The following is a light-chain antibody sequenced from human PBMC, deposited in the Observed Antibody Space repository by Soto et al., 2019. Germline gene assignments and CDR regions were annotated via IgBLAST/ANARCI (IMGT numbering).Light chain of an antibody. CDR2: GAS. V-gene: IGKV1-39*01. J-gene: IGKJ2*01. Sequence: DIQMTQSPSSLSASVGDRVIITCRASQSISNYLNWFQQKPGTAPKLLIFGASSLQTRVPSRFSGSGSGTDFTLTISSLQPEDFATYYCQQSYSYPYTFGQGTKLEI. CDR1: QSISNY. CDR3: QQSYSYPYT.